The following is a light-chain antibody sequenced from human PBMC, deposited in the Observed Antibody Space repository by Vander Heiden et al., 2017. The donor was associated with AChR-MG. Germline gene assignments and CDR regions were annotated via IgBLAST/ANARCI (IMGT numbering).Light chain of an antibody. CDR3: AAWDDSLSVVV. V-gene: IGLV1-47*01. J-gene: IGLJ2*01. Sequence: QSVLTQPPSASGTPGQRVTIPCSGSSSNLGSTYVYWYQQLPGTAPKPLIYRNNQRPSGVPDRFSGSKSGTSASLAISGLRSEDEADYYCAAWDDSLSVVVFGGGTKLTVL. CDR1: SSNLGSTY. CDR2: RNN.